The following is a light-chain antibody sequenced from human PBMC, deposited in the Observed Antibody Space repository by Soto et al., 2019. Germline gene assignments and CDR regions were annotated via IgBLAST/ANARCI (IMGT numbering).Light chain of an antibody. CDR1: QSSSRW. CDR2: DAS. J-gene: IGKJ1*01. V-gene: IGKV1-5*01. Sequence: IQTTQSPSTLSASVGDRVTITCRASQSSSRWLAWYQQIPGKAPKLLIYDASTLESGVPSRCSGSGSGTEFTLTISGLQPDDFATYYCQQYNRYFQTFGQGAKVDIK. CDR3: QQYNRYFQT.